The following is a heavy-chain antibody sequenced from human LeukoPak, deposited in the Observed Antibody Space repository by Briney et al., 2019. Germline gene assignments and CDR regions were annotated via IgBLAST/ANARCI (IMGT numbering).Heavy chain of an antibody. Sequence: GASVKVSCKASGYTFTDYFIHWIRQAPGQGLEWMGWINPNSGATSYAQKFQGRVTMTRGTSINTGNMELTGLRFDDTAVYYCARELSAVGRWGAFDMWGQGTMVTVSS. CDR1: GYTFTDYF. CDR2: INPNSGAT. J-gene: IGHJ3*02. D-gene: IGHD6-13*01. V-gene: IGHV1-2*02. CDR3: ARELSAVGRWGAFDM.